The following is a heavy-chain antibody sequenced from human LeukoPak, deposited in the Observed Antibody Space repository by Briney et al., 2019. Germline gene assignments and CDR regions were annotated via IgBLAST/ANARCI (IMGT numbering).Heavy chain of an antibody. Sequence: GGSLRLSCAASGRTFSTYGMHWVRQAPGKGLEWVAGISGSGGSTYYADSVKGRFTISRDNSKNTLYLQMNSLRAEDTAVYYCANTALDTDVTTLIDYWGQGTLVTVSS. J-gene: IGHJ4*02. CDR3: ANTALDTDVTTLIDY. V-gene: IGHV3-23*01. CDR1: GRTFSTYG. CDR2: ISGSGGST. D-gene: IGHD4-17*01.